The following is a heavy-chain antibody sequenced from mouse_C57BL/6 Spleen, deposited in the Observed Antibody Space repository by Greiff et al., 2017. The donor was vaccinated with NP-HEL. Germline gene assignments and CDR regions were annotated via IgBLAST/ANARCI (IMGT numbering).Heavy chain of an antibody. J-gene: IGHJ2*01. V-gene: IGHV5-4*03. CDR2: ISDGGSYT. CDR1: GFTFSSYA. CDR3: ARGEIYFGY. Sequence: EVKLVESGGGLVKPGGSLKLSCAASGFTFSSYAMSWVRQTPEKRLEWVATISDGGSYTYYPDNVKGRFTISRDNAKNNLYLQMSHLKSEDTAMYYCARGEIYFGYWGQGTTLTVSS.